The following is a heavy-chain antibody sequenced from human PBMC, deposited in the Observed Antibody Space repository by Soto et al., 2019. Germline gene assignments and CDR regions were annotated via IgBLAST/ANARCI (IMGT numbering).Heavy chain of an antibody. CDR1: GYPFTHYG. Sequence: ASVKVSCKSSGYPFTHYGITWVRQAPGQGLEWMGWISPFNGNTNYGQTLQGRVTLTTDTSTSTVYMELRSLRSDDTAVYFCARDQSFDRSYYYCIDVWGQGTTVSGSS. D-gene: IGHD3-22*01. J-gene: IGHJ6*02. CDR2: ISPFNGNT. V-gene: IGHV1-18*01. CDR3: ARDQSFDRSYYYCIDV.